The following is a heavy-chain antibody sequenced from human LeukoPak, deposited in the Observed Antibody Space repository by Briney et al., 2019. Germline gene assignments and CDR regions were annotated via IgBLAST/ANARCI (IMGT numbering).Heavy chain of an antibody. CDR2: INHSGST. Sequence: SETLSLTCAVYGGSFSGYYWSWTRQPPGKGLEWIGEINHSGSTNYNPSLKSRVTISVDTSKNQFSLKLSSVTAADTAVYYCARGPVTRAFDIWGQGTMVTVSS. CDR3: ARGPVTRAFDI. J-gene: IGHJ3*02. V-gene: IGHV4-34*01. CDR1: GGSFSGYY. D-gene: IGHD4-17*01.